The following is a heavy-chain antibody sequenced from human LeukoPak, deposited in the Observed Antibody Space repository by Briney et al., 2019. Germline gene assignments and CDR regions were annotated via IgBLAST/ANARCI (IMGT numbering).Heavy chain of an antibody. D-gene: IGHD3-3*01. CDR1: GYTFTICG. CDR2: ISTYNGNT. Sequence: GASVTLSCNASGYTFTICGISWVRQAPGQGHERMGWISTYNGNTNYAQKLQGRVTMTTDTSTSTAYMELRSLGSDDTAVYYCARENRITIFGVVITDLDYWGQGTLVTVSS. CDR3: ARENRITIFGVVITDLDY. J-gene: IGHJ4*02. V-gene: IGHV1-18*01.